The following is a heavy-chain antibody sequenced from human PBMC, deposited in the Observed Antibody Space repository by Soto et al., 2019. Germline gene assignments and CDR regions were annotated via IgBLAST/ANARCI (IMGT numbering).Heavy chain of an antibody. CDR2: MYYRGNT. Sequence: PSETLSLTCTVSGDSLSSRTYYWGWIRQPPGKGLEWIGTMYYRGNTYYTPSLKSRVTMSVDTSNNQFSLKLTSVTAADTAVYYCARTLPTGSYFRYWGHGTLVTV. CDR1: GDSLSSRTYY. D-gene: IGHD1-26*01. V-gene: IGHV4-39*01. CDR3: ARTLPTGSYFRY. J-gene: IGHJ4*01.